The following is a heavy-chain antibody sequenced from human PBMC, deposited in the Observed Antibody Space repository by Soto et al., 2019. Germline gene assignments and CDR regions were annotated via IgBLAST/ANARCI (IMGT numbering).Heavy chain of an antibody. J-gene: IGHJ6*02. D-gene: IGHD2-2*01. CDR3: ARTYCSSTSCYYYYGMDV. CDR1: GYTFTSYG. Sequence: ASVKVSCKASGYTFTSYGISWVRQAPGQGLEWMGWISAYNGNTNYARKLQGRVTMTTDTSTSTAYMELRSLRSDDTAVYYCARTYCSSTSCYYYYGMDVWGQGTTVTVSS. V-gene: IGHV1-18*04. CDR2: ISAYNGNT.